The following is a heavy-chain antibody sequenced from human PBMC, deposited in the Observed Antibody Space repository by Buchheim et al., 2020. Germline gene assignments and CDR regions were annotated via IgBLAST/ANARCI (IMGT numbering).Heavy chain of an antibody. CDR1: GFTFSSYG. J-gene: IGHJ6*02. V-gene: IGHV3-33*01. CDR2: IWYDGSNK. CDR3: ARDNGLEWLIYGMDV. Sequence: QVQLVESGGGVVQPGRSLRLSCAASGFTFSSYGMHWVRQAPGKGLEWVAVIWYDGSNKYYADSVKGRFTISRDNSKHTLYLQMNSLRAEDTAVYYCARDNGLEWLIYGMDVWGQGTT. D-gene: IGHD3-3*01.